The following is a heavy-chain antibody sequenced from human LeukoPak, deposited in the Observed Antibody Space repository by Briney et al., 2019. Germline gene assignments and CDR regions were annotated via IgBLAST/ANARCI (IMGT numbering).Heavy chain of an antibody. CDR1: GGSISSSYY. Sequence: SQTLSLTCTVSGGSISSSYYWGWIRQPPGKGLEWIGNKYYRGSTYYNPSLKSRVTISVDTSKNQFSLKLSSVTAADTAVYYCAGGFQGYFQHWGQGTLVTVSS. J-gene: IGHJ1*01. V-gene: IGHV4-39*01. CDR2: KYYRGST. CDR3: AGGFQGYFQH.